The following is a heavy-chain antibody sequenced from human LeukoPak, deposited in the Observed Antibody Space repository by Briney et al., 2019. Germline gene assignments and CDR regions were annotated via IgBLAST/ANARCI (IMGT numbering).Heavy chain of an antibody. CDR3: ARVYLGYSRD. CDR2: IYYSGST. V-gene: IGHV4-59*01. CDR1: GGSISSYY. D-gene: IGHD6-13*01. J-gene: IGHJ4*02. Sequence: HSETLSLTCTVSGGSISSYYWSWIRQPPGKGLEWIGYIYYSGSTNYNPSLKSRVTISVDTSKNQFSLKLSSVTAADTAVYYCARVYLGYSRDWGQGTLVTVSS.